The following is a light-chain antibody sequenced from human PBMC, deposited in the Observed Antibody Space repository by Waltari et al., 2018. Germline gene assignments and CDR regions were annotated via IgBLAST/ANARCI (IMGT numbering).Light chain of an antibody. CDR3: QQYGSSPRT. V-gene: IGKV3-20*01. CDR1: QSVSSSY. Sequence: ESVLKHSPGTLSLSPVERATVYCRASQSVSSSYLAWYQQKPGQAPRLLIYGASSRATGIPDRFSGSGSGTDFTLTISRLEPEDFAVYYCQQYGSSPRTFGQGTKVEIK. J-gene: IGKJ1*01. CDR2: GAS.